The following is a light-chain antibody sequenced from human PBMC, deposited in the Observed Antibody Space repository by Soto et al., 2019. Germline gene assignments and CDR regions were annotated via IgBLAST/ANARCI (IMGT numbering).Light chain of an antibody. J-gene: IGLJ1*01. CDR2: DVS. CDR1: SSDVGGYNY. Sequence: AISYPGTSSDVGGYNYVSWYQQHPGKAPKLMIYDVSNRPSGVSNRFSGSKSGNTASLTISGLQAQDEADYYCSSYISSITYVFGTGTKVTV. CDR3: SSYISSITYV. V-gene: IGLV2-14*04.